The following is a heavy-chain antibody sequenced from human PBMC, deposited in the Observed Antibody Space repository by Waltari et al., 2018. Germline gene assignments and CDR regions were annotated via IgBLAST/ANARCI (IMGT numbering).Heavy chain of an antibody. CDR2: IYPGDPDT. Sequence: EVQLVQSGAEVKKPGESLKISCKGSGYSFSNYWIAWVRQMPGKGLEWMGIIYPGDPDTRYRPSFQGQVTSSVDKSVSTAYLQWDSLKASDTAMYYCARRRGYSYGGFFDYWGQGTLVTVSS. CDR3: ARRRGYSYGGFFDY. V-gene: IGHV5-51*01. D-gene: IGHD5-18*01. CDR1: GYSFSNYW. J-gene: IGHJ4*02.